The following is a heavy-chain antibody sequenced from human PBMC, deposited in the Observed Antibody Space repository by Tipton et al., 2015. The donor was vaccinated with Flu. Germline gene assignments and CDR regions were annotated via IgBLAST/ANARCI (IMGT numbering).Heavy chain of an antibody. CDR1: GFTFSSSW. V-gene: IGHV3-74*01. CDR3: ARVRSSSWFDY. D-gene: IGHD6-13*01. CDR2: ISNDGSST. Sequence: SLRLSCAASGFTFSSSWMHWVCQGPGKGLVWVSRISNDGSSTSYADSVMGRFTISRDNAKNTLYLQMNSLRADDTAVYYCARVRSSSWFDYWGQGTLVTVSS. J-gene: IGHJ4*02.